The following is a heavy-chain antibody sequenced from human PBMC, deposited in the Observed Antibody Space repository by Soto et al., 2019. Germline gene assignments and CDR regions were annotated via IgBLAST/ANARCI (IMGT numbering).Heavy chain of an antibody. CDR1: GFTFGSYG. D-gene: IGHD6-13*01. Sequence: GGSLRLSCAASGFTFGSYGMHWVRQAPGKGLEWVAVIWYDGSNKYYADSVKGRFTISRDNSKNTLYLQMNSLRAEDTAVYYCARDGAPGQQLAHFDYWGQGTLVTVSS. J-gene: IGHJ4*02. CDR3: ARDGAPGQQLAHFDY. CDR2: IWYDGSNK. V-gene: IGHV3-33*01.